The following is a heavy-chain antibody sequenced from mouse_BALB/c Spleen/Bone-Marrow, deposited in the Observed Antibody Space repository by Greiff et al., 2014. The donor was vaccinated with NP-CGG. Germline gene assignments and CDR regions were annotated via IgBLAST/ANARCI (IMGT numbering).Heavy chain of an antibody. CDR3: TRDGKGNYDYAMDY. CDR1: GFTFSSYT. D-gene: IGHD2-1*01. Sequence: EVKLVESGGGLVKPGGSLKLSCAASGFTFSSYTMSWVRQTPEKRLEWVATISSGGSYTYYPDSVKGRFTISRDNAKNTLYLQMSSLKSEDTAMYYCTRDGKGNYDYAMDYWGQGTSVTASS. V-gene: IGHV5-6-4*01. J-gene: IGHJ4*01. CDR2: ISSGGSYT.